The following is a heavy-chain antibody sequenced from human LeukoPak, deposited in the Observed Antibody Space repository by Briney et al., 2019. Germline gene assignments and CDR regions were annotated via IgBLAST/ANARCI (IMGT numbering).Heavy chain of an antibody. D-gene: IGHD6-13*01. CDR3: ARESLGGSWFDY. CDR1: RFTFSSYT. CDR2: ISYDGSSK. J-gene: IGHJ4*02. Sequence: PGGSLRLSCAASRFTFSSYTMHWVRQAPGKWLEWVAIISYDGSSKYYADSVKGRFTLSRDNSKNMLYLQMNSLRADDTAVYYCARESLGGSWFDYWGQGTLVTVSS. V-gene: IGHV3-30*04.